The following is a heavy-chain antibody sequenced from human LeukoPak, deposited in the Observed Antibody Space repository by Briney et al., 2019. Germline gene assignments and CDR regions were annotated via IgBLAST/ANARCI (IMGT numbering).Heavy chain of an antibody. D-gene: IGHD2-15*01. Sequence: SETLSLTCAVYGGSFSGYYWSWIRQPPGKGLEWIGEINHSGSTNYNPSLKSRVTISVDTSKNQFSLKLSSVTAADTAVYYCARGGVVVAANWFDPWGQGTLVTVSS. CDR3: ARGGVVVAANWFDP. V-gene: IGHV4-34*01. CDR2: INHSGST. CDR1: GGSFSGYY. J-gene: IGHJ5*02.